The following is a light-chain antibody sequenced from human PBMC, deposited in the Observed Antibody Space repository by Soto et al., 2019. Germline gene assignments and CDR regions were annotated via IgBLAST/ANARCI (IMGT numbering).Light chain of an antibody. CDR1: HSVSSD. CDR2: GVS. V-gene: IGKV3-20*01. Sequence: EIVMTQSPATLSVSPGERATLSCRASHSVSSDLAWYQQKPGQAPRLLIYGVSSRATGIPDRFSGSGSGTDFTLTITRLEPEDFAVYYCQHYGYSLWTFGQGTKWIS. CDR3: QHYGYSLWT. J-gene: IGKJ1*01.